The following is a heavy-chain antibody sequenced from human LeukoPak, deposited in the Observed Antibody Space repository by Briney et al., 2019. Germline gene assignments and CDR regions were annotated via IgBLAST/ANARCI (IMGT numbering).Heavy chain of an antibody. CDR2: IYYSGST. CDR1: GGSFSGYY. J-gene: IGHJ6*02. V-gene: IGHV4-59*01. CDR3: ARDGRAQYYYGMDV. Sequence: SETLSLTCAVYGGSFSGYYWSWIRQPPGKGLEWIGYIYYSGSTNYNPSLQSRVTISVDTSKNQFSLKLSSVTAADTAVYYCARDGRAQYYYGMDVWGQGTTVTVSS.